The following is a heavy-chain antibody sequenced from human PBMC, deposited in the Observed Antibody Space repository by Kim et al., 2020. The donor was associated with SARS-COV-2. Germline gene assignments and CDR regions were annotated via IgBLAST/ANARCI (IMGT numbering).Heavy chain of an antibody. V-gene: IGHV6-1*01. J-gene: IGHJ5*02. Sequence: YAVSVKSRITINPDTSKHQFYLQLNSVTPEDTAVYYCARDLPLEKTAVDPWGQGTLVTVSS. CDR3: ARDLPLEKTAVDP.